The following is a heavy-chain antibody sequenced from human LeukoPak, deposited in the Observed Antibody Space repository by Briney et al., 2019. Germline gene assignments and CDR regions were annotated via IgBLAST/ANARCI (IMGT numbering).Heavy chain of an antibody. CDR3: ARGSTSMVRGALYDY. V-gene: IGHV3-53*01. CDR1: GFTVSSNY. Sequence: GGSLRLSCAASGFTVSSNYMSWVRQAPEKGLEWVSVIYSGGSTYYADSVKGRFTISRDNSKNTLYLQMHSLRAEDTAVYYCARGSTSMVRGALYDYWGQGTLVTVSS. J-gene: IGHJ4*02. CDR2: IYSGGST. D-gene: IGHD3-10*01.